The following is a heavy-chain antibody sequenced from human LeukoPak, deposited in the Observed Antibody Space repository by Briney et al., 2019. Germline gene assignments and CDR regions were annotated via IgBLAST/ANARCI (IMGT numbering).Heavy chain of an antibody. CDR2: IGDIGGST. Sequence: GGSLRLSCAASGFTFSSYAMSWVRQAPGKGLEWVSTIGDIGGSTYYADSVKGRFTISRDNSKNTLYLQMNSLRAEDTAVYYCAKDGTAAGTYWYYYYYYMDVWGKGTTVTVSS. V-gene: IGHV3-23*01. J-gene: IGHJ6*03. CDR1: GFTFSSYA. D-gene: IGHD6-13*01. CDR3: AKDGTAAGTYWYYYYYYMDV.